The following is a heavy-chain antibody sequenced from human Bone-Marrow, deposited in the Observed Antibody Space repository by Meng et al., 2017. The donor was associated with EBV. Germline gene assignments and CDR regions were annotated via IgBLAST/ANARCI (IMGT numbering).Heavy chain of an antibody. V-gene: IGHV1-69*01. Sequence: QVKVGLSGAEVKKPGSSVKVSCKTSGGTFRSDAISWVRQAPGQGLEWMGGLIPLSDAPHYAQKFQGRVTITADESTSTHYLDLSGLRAEDTAVYYCASESGRGFTPDYWGQGTLVTVSS. CDR1: GGTFRSDA. D-gene: IGHD3-10*01. J-gene: IGHJ4*02. CDR2: LIPLSDAP. CDR3: ASESGRGFTPDY.